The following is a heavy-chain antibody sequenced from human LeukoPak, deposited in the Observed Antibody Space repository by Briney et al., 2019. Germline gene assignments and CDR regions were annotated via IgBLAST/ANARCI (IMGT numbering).Heavy chain of an antibody. J-gene: IGHJ4*02. D-gene: IGHD6-13*01. CDR1: GGSISSSSYY. CDR2: IYYSGST. CDR3: ARDRQQLVRGDHFDY. Sequence: SETLSLTCTVSGGSISSSSYYWGWIRQPPGKGLEWIGSIYYSGSTYYNPSLPSLKSRVTISVDTSKNQFSLKLSSVTAADTAVYYCARDRQQLVRGDHFDYWGQGTLVTVSS. V-gene: IGHV4-39*07.